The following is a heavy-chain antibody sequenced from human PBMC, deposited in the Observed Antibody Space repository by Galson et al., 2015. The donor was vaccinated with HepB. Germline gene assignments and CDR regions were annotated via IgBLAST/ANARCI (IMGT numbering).Heavy chain of an antibody. D-gene: IGHD4-17*01. V-gene: IGHV1-46*01. CDR1: GFTFISYY. CDR3: ARVGDSGDYGDS. CDR2: IDPSGGAT. Sequence: SVKVSCKASGFTFISYYFHWVRQAPGQGLEWVGMIDPSGGATNYAQKFQGRVTLTRDTSTNTVYMQLSSLKSEDTAVYLCARVGDSGDYGDSWGQGTLVTVSS. J-gene: IGHJ4*02.